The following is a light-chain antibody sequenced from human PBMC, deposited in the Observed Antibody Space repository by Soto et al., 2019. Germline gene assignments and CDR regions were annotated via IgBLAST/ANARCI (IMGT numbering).Light chain of an antibody. CDR3: QQYNTYPRT. V-gene: IGKV1-5*03. CDR2: EAS. Sequence: DIQMTQSPSTLSASVGDRVTITCRASQDIYRWLAWYQQKPGKAPNLLIYEASRLQSGVPSRFSGSGSGTGFTLTISSLQPDDFATYYCQQYNTYPRTFGQGTKVEIK. CDR1: QDIYRW. J-gene: IGKJ1*01.